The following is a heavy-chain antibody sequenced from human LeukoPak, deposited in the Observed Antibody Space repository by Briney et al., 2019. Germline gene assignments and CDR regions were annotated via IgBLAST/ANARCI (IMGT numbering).Heavy chain of an antibody. CDR3: AKGDGYNYYFDY. CDR1: GFTFSNPG. CDR2: ISPSGDIT. V-gene: IGHV3-23*01. J-gene: IGHJ4*02. D-gene: IGHD5-24*01. Sequence: GGSLRLSCAASGFTFSNPGINWVRQAPGKGLEWVSGISPSGDITSYTDSVQGRFTLSRDNTKNRMYVQMNSLRAEDQAVYYCAKGDGYNYYFDYWGQGTLFTVSS.